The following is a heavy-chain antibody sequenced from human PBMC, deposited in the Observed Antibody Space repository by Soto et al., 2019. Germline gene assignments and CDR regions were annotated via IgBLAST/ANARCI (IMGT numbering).Heavy chain of an antibody. Sequence: PGGSLRLSCAASGFTFSSYAMHWVRQAPGKGLEWVAVISYDGSNKYYADSVKGRFTISRDNSKNTLYLQMNSLRAEDTAVYYCARAGSSVLLSAWFDPWGQGTLVTVS. V-gene: IGHV3-30-3*01. CDR3: ARAGSSVLLSAWFDP. D-gene: IGHD2-15*01. J-gene: IGHJ5*02. CDR1: GFTFSSYA. CDR2: ISYDGSNK.